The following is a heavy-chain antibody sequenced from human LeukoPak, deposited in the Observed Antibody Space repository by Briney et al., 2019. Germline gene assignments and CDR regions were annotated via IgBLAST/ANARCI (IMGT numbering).Heavy chain of an antibody. Sequence: PGGSLRLSCAASGFTFSSYGMSWVRQPPGKGLEWIGSIYYSGSTYYNPSLKSRVTISVDTSKNQFSLKLSSVTAADTAVYYCARHSGYCSSTSCYKGLVDYWGQGTLVTVSS. J-gene: IGHJ4*02. CDR3: ARHSGYCSSTSCYKGLVDY. CDR1: GFTFSSYG. D-gene: IGHD2-2*02. V-gene: IGHV4-39*01. CDR2: IYYSGST.